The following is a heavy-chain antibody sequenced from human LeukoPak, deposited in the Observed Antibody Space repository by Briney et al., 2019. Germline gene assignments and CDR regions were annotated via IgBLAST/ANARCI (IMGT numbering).Heavy chain of an antibody. Sequence: GGSLRLSCAASGFTFSSYAMNWVRQAPGKGLEWVSSISSSSSHIYYADSVKGRFTISRDNTRNSLYLQMNSLKASDTAMYYCARLAIEYQLLYYFDYWGQGTLVTVSS. V-gene: IGHV3-21*04. CDR1: GFTFSSYA. J-gene: IGHJ4*02. D-gene: IGHD2-2*01. CDR3: ARLAIEYQLLYYFDY. CDR2: ISSSSSHI.